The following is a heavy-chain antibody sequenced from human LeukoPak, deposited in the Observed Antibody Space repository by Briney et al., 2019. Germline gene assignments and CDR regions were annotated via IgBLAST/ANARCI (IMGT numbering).Heavy chain of an antibody. D-gene: IGHD3-10*02. CDR3: ARDPMFGELSYFDY. CDR2: ISSSSSYI. Sequence: GGSLRLSCAASGITFSSYGMSWVRQAPGKGLEWVSSISSSSSYIYYADSVKGRFTISRDNAKNSLYLQMNSLRAEDTAVYYCARDPMFGELSYFDYWGQGTLVTVSS. J-gene: IGHJ4*02. CDR1: GITFSSYG. V-gene: IGHV3-21*01.